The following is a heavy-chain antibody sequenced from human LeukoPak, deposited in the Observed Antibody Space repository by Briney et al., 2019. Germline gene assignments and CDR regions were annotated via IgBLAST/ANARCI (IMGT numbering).Heavy chain of an antibody. J-gene: IGHJ4*02. D-gene: IGHD3/OR15-3a*01. Sequence: SETLSLTCTVSRGSTSTYYWSWIRQPAGKGLEWIGSIYYTGNTYYNASLKSRVTISIDTSKNQISLRLTSVTATDTAMYYCARQTGSGLFTLPGGQGTLVTVSS. V-gene: IGHV4-59*08. CDR1: RGSTSTYY. CDR2: IYYTGNT. CDR3: ARQTGSGLFTLP.